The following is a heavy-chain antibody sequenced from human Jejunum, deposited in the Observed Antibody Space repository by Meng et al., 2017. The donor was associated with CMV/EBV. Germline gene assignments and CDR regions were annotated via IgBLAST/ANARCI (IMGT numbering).Heavy chain of an antibody. CDR3: ARDLFVQSLGMDY. Sequence: KASGYTFSDYGIGWVRQAPGQGLEWLGRVNGDYAYPNDAQKFQGRITMTTDTSTSTAYMELRSLRYDDTAIYYCARDLFVQSLGMDYWGQGTLVTVSS. D-gene: IGHD3-3*01. V-gene: IGHV1-18*01. CDR2: VNGDYAYP. J-gene: IGHJ4*02. CDR1: GYTFSDYG.